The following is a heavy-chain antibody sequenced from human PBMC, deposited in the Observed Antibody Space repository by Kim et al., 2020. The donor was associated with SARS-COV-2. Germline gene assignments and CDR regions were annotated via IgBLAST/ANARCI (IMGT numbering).Heavy chain of an antibody. V-gene: IGHV1-18*01. CDR2: IGGYKGNT. D-gene: IGHD2-2*02. CDR1: GYSFANHG. J-gene: IGHJ6*01. CDR3: ARDGSQYTYGWTDPYYNY. Sequence: ASVKVSCKASGYSFANHGISWLRQAPGRGLEWMGWIGGYKGNTRYAQKFQGRVTVTAGTSTSTVYMELSSLRSDDTAVYYCARDGSQYTYGWTDPYYNY.